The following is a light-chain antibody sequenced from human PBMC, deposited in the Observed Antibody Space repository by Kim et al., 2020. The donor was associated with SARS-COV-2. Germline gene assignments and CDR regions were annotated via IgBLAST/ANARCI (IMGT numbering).Light chain of an antibody. J-gene: IGLJ3*02. CDR3: SSYTNTITL. V-gene: IGLV2-14*03. CDR2: NVN. Sequence: QSALTQPASVSGSPGQSITISCTGTSSDFGDYDYVSWYQQHPGKAPKLMIYNVNSWPSGVSNRFSGSKSGYTASLTISGLQAEDEADYYCSSYTNTITLFGGGTQLTVL. CDR1: SSDFGDYDY.